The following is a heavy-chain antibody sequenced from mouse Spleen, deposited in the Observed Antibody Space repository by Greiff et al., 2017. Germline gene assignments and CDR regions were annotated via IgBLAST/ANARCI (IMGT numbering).Heavy chain of an antibody. Sequence: QVQLQQSGAELARPGASVKMSCKASGYTFTSYTMHWVKQRPGQGLEWIGYINPSSGYTKYNQKFKDKATLTADKSSSTAYMQLSSLTSEDSAVYYCARGDYYGSSYEYYAMDYWGQGTSVTVSS. CDR2: INPSSGYT. J-gene: IGHJ4*01. V-gene: IGHV1-4*01. CDR3: ARGDYYGSSYEYYAMDY. D-gene: IGHD1-1*01. CDR1: GYTFTSYT.